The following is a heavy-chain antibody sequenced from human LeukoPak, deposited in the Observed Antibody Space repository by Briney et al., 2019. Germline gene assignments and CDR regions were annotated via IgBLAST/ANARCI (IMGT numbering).Heavy chain of an antibody. CDR2: ISSSSGAM. CDR1: GFTFSTYE. V-gene: IGHV3-48*03. CDR3: ARLNRQLVDY. D-gene: IGHD6-6*01. J-gene: IGHJ4*02. Sequence: PGGSLRLSCAASGFTFSTYEMNWVRQAPRKGLEWLSYISSSSGAMYYADSVKGRFTISRDNAKNSLYLQMNSLRAEDTAVYYCARLNRQLVDYWGQGTLVTVSS.